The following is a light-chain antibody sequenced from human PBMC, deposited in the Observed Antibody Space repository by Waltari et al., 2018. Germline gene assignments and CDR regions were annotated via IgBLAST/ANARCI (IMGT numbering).Light chain of an antibody. CDR1: QSINSI. Sequence: DIQMTQSTSTLSAAVGDRVTITCRDSQSINSILAWYHQKPGKAPKLLIYKASSLERGVPSRFSGSDSGTEFTLTISSLQPYDFATYYCQHSNTYSLVTFGQGTKLEI. CDR3: QHSNTYSLVT. J-gene: IGKJ2*01. V-gene: IGKV1-5*03. CDR2: KAS.